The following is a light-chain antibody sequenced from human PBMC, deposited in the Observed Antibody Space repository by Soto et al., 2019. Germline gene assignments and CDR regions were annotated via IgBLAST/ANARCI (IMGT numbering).Light chain of an antibody. V-gene: IGKV3D-20*02. CDR1: QSVSNNY. Sequence: EIVLTQSPGTLSLSPWERATLSCRASQSVSNNYLAWYQQKPGQAPRLLIYGASSRATGIPDRFSGSGSGTDFTLTISSLEPEDFAVYYCQQRSNWPPLISFGQGTRLEIK. CDR3: QQRSNWPPLIS. CDR2: GAS. J-gene: IGKJ5*01.